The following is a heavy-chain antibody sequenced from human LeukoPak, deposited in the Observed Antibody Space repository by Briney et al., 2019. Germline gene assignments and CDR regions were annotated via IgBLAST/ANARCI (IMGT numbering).Heavy chain of an antibody. V-gene: IGHV3-48*03. CDR3: AKDTVWVTSFAGYYFDY. CDR1: GFTFSSYE. J-gene: IGHJ4*02. CDR2: ISSSGRTM. D-gene: IGHD5-18*01. Sequence: GGSLRLSCAASGFTFSSYEMNWARQAPGKGLEWVSYISSSGRTMYYADSVKGRFTISRDNSKNTLYLQMNSLRAEDTAVYYCAKDTVWVTSFAGYYFDYWSQGTLVTVSS.